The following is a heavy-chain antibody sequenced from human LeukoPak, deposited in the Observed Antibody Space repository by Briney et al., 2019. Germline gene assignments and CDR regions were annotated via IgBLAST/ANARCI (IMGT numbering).Heavy chain of an antibody. CDR3: AHIVVVPAAMFGAFDI. CDR1: GGSISNSNW. D-gene: IGHD2-2*01. V-gene: IGHV4-4*02. Sequence: PSETLSLTCAVSGGSISNSNWWSWVRQPPGKGLEWIGEIYHSGSTNYNPSLKSRVTISVDKSKNQFSLKLSSVTAADTAVYYCAHIVVVPAAMFGAFDIWGQGTMVTVSS. CDR2: IYHSGST. J-gene: IGHJ3*02.